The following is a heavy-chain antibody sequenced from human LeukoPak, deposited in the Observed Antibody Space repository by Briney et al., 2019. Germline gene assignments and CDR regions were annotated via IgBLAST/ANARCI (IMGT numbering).Heavy chain of an antibody. CDR2: MSGSGGST. CDR3: AKPGITKEHPFDY. V-gene: IGHV3-23*01. CDR1: GFTFSSYA. Sequence: GGSLRLSCVASGFTFSSYAMSGVRQAPGKGREWGSAMSGSGGSTYYADSVKGRFTISRDNSKNTLYLQMNSLRAEDTAVYYCAKPGITKEHPFDYWGQGTLVTVSS. J-gene: IGHJ4*02. D-gene: IGHD1-14*01.